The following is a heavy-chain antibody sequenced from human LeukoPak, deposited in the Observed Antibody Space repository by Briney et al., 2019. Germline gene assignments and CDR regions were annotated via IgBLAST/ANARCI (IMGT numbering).Heavy chain of an antibody. CDR3: ATRVWFGELY. Sequence: SETLSLTCAVYGGSFSGYYWSWIRQPPGKGLEWIGEINHSGSTNYNPSLKSRVTISVDTSKNQFSLKLSSVTAADAAVYYCATRVWFGELYWGQGTLVTVSS. D-gene: IGHD3-10*01. CDR1: GGSFSGYY. V-gene: IGHV4-34*01. CDR2: INHSGST. J-gene: IGHJ4*02.